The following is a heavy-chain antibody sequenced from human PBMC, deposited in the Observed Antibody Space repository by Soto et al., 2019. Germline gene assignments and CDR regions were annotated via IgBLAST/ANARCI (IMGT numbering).Heavy chain of an antibody. V-gene: IGHV3-33*01. J-gene: IGHJ3*02. D-gene: IGHD6-13*01. CDR3: ARDRQQLDAADAFDI. Sequence: GGSLRLSCAASGFTFSSYGMHWVRQAPGKGLEWVAVIWYDGSNKYYADSVKGRFTISRDNSKNTLYLQMNSLRAEDTAVYYCARDRQQLDAADAFDIWGQGTMVTVSS. CDR2: IWYDGSNK. CDR1: GFTFSSYG.